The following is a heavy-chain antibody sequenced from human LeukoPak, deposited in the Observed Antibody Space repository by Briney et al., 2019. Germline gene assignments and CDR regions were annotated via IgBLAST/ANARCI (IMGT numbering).Heavy chain of an antibody. D-gene: IGHD2-21*02. CDR3: ARGTVVTAIEYWFDP. CDR2: IIPIFGTA. V-gene: IGHV1-69*05. J-gene: IGHJ5*02. CDR1: GGTFSSYA. Sequence: ASVKVSCRASGGTFSSYAISWVRQAPGQGLEWMGGIIPIFGTASYAQKFQGRVTITTDESTSTAYMELSSLRSEDTAVYYCARGTVVTAIEYWFDPWGQGTLVTVSS.